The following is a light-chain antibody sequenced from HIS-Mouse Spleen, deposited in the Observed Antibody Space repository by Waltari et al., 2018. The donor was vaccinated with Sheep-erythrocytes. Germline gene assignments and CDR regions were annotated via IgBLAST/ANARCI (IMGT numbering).Light chain of an antibody. J-gene: IGKJ4*02. CDR1: QGISRW. CDR3: QQSYSTPPT. CDR2: AAS. V-gene: IGKV1-12*01. Sequence: DTQLTQSPSSGSASVGTRVPITCRASQGISRWLAWYQQKPGKAPKLLIYAASSLQSGVPSRFSGSGSGTDFTLTISSLQPEDFATYFCQQSYSTPPTFGGGTKVEIK.